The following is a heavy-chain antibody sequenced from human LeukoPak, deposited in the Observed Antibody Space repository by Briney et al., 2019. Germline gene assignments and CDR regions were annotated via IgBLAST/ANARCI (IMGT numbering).Heavy chain of an antibody. D-gene: IGHD2-8*01. J-gene: IGHJ4*02. V-gene: IGHV3-7*01. Sequence: GGSLRLSCAASGFTFSSYRMTWVRQAPGKGLEWVADMSPDGSDKTYVDSVKGRLTISRDNAKQSLYLQMDSLTAEDTAVYYCVTSWCRQQRDYWGQGTLVTVSS. CDR1: GFTFSSYR. CDR3: VTSWCRQQRDY. CDR2: MSPDGSDK.